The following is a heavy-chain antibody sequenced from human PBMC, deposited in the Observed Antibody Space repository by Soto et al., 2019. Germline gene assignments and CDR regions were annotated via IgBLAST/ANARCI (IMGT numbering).Heavy chain of an antibody. J-gene: IGHJ5*02. CDR2: IVVGSGNT. CDR1: GFTFTSSS. Sequence: ASVKVSCKASGFTFTSSSVQWVRQARVQRLEWIGWIVVGSGNTNYAQKFQERVTITRDMSTSTAYMELSSLRSEDTAVYYCAADRPDDILTGNMFDPWGQGTLVTVSS. D-gene: IGHD3-9*01. CDR3: AADRPDDILTGNMFDP. V-gene: IGHV1-58*01.